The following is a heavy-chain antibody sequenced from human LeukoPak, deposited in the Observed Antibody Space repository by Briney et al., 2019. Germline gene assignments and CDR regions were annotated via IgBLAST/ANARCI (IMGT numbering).Heavy chain of an antibody. CDR3: ARVAWVTATYFDY. CDR1: GFTFSSHA. D-gene: IGHD2-21*02. V-gene: IGHV3-30-3*01. CDR2: ISYDGSNK. J-gene: IGHJ4*02. Sequence: PGRPLRLSCAASGFTFSSHAMHWVRQAPGKGLEWVAVISYDGSNKYYADSVKGRFTISRDNSKNTLYLQMNSLRAEDTAVYYCARVAWVTATYFDYWGQGTLVTVSS.